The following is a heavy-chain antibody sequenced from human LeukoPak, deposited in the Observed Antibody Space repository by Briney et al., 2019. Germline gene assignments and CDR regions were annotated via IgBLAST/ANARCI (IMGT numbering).Heavy chain of an antibody. Sequence: ASVKVSCKASGYTFTSYDINWVRQATGQGLEWMGWMNPNSGNTGYAHKFQGRVTITRNTSISTAYMELSSLRSEDTAVYYCARGRPKDYDFWSGYYRYNWFDPWGQGTLVTVSS. CDR2: MNPNSGNT. D-gene: IGHD3-3*01. J-gene: IGHJ5*02. CDR1: GYTFTSYD. V-gene: IGHV1-8*03. CDR3: ARGRPKDYDFWSGYYRYNWFDP.